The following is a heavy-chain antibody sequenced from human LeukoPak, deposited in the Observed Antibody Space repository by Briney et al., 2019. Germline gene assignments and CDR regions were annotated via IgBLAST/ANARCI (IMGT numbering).Heavy chain of an antibody. J-gene: IGHJ4*02. CDR2: MNPNSGNT. CDR3: ARVGAGAYDSSGYYRV. D-gene: IGHD3-22*01. V-gene: IGHV1-8*03. Sequence: GASVKVSCKASGYTFTVYYMHWIRQAPGQGLEWMGWMNPNSGNTGYAQKFQGRVTITRNTSISTAYMELSSLRSEDTAVYYCARVGAGAYDSSGYYRVWGQGTLVTVSS. CDR1: GYTFTVYY.